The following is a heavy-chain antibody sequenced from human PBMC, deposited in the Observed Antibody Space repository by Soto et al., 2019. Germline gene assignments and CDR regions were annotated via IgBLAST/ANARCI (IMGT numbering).Heavy chain of an antibody. CDR2: IWYDGSNK. CDR1: GFTFSSYG. V-gene: IGHV3-33*01. CDR3: AREELAVAGTYYYGMDV. Sequence: QVQLVESGGGVVQPGRSLRLSCAASGFTFSSYGMHWVRQAPGKGLEWVAVIWYDGSNKYYADSVKGRFTISRDNSKNTLYLQMNSLRAEDTAVYYCAREELAVAGTYYYGMDVWGQGTTVTVSS. J-gene: IGHJ6*02. D-gene: IGHD6-19*01.